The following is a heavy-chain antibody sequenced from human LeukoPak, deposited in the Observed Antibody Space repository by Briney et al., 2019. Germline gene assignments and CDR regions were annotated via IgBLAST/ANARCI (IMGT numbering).Heavy chain of an antibody. CDR3: ARSSRDGYNYYFDY. CDR1: GFTFSSYW. Sequence: GGSLRLSCAASGFTFSSYWMHWVRQAPGKGLVWVSGINSDGSGTSYADSVKGRFTISRDNAKNTLYLQMNSLRAEDTAVYYCARSSRDGYNYYFDYWGQGTLVTVSS. J-gene: IGHJ4*02. V-gene: IGHV3-74*01. D-gene: IGHD5-12*01. CDR2: INSDGSGT.